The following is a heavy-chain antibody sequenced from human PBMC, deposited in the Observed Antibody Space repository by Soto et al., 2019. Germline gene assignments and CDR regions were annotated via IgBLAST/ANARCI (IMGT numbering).Heavy chain of an antibody. CDR2: ISYDGSNK. CDR1: GFTFSSYA. J-gene: IGHJ5*02. D-gene: IGHD2-2*01. Sequence: LRLSCAASGFTFSSYAMHWVRQAPGKGLEWVAVISYDGSNKYYADSVKGRFTISRDNSKNTLYLQMNSLRAEDTAVYYCARDPGGYCSSTSCWYNWFDPWGQGTLVTVSS. V-gene: IGHV3-30-3*01. CDR3: ARDPGGYCSSTSCWYNWFDP.